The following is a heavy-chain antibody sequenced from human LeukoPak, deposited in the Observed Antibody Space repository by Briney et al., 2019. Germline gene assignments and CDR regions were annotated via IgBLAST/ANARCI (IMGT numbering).Heavy chain of an antibody. J-gene: IGHJ4*02. D-gene: IGHD3-16*02. CDR1: GFTFEKYW. CDR3: ARDSPTMITFGGVIADGGYFDY. V-gene: IGHV3-7*01. Sequence: GGSLRLSCAASGFTFEKYWMDWVRQAPGKGLEWVAQINQDGRVKHYVDSVKGRFTISRDNAKNLVSLQMSSLRAEDTAVYYCARDSPTMITFGGVIADGGYFDYWGQGTLVTVSS. CDR2: INQDGRVK.